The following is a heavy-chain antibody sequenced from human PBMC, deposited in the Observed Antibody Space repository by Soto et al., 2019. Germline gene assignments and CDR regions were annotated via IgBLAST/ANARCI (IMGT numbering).Heavy chain of an antibody. CDR1: GFTFSSYA. Sequence: LRLSCAASGFTFSSYAMHWVRQAPGKGLEWVAVISYDGSNKYYADSVKGRFTISRDNSKNTLYLQMNSLRAEDTAVYYCARDPRGPDSYYYYGMDVWGQGTTVTVSS. V-gene: IGHV3-30-3*01. J-gene: IGHJ6*02. CDR2: ISYDGSNK. CDR3: ARDPRGPDSYYYYGMDV.